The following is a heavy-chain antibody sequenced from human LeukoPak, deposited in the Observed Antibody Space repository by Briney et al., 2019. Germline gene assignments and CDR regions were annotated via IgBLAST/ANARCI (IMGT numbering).Heavy chain of an antibody. Sequence: SETLSLTCTVSGGSISSYYWSWIRQPPGKGLEWIGYIYYSGSTNYNPSLKSRVTISVDTSKNQFSLKLSSVTAADTAVYYCARDLTARAGFLEWLSHNWFDPWGQGTLVTVSS. D-gene: IGHD3-3*01. J-gene: IGHJ5*02. CDR3: ARDLTARAGFLEWLSHNWFDP. CDR2: IYYSGST. V-gene: IGHV4-59*01. CDR1: GGSISSYY.